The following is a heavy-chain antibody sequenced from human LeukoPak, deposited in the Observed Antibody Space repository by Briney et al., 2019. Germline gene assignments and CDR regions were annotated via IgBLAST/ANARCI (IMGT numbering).Heavy chain of an antibody. CDR2: IGTAADT. D-gene: IGHD1-26*01. J-gene: IGHJ4*02. CDR3: ARGDPRSYGGGQYFFDY. V-gene: IGHV3-13*01. CDR1: GFTFSIYD. Sequence: GGSLRLSCAASGFTFSIYDMHWVRQVTGEGLEWVSVIGTAADTYYPGSVKGRFTISRENAKNSLYLQMNSLRVGDTAVYFCARGDPRSYGGGQYFFDYWGQGTLVTVSS.